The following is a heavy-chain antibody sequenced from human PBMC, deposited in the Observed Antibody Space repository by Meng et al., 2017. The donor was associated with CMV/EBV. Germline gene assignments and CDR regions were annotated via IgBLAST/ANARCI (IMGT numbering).Heavy chain of an antibody. CDR3: ARVQTDYGGNLLGAFDI. CDR1: TFSSYT. Sequence: TFSSYTISGVRQGPGQGLEWMGRINPILGITNYAQKFQGRVTITADKSTSTAYMELSSLRSEDTAVYYCARVQTDYGGNLLGAFDIWGQGTMVTVSS. V-gene: IGHV1-69*02. CDR2: INPILGIT. D-gene: IGHD4-23*01. J-gene: IGHJ3*02.